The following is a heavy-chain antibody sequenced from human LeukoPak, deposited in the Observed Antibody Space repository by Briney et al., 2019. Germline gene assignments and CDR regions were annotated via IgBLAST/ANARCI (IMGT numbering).Heavy chain of an antibody. J-gene: IGHJ4*02. CDR3: TRVRHGDYFDY. CDR2: VRSKPNGYTT. Sequence: GGSLRLSCAASGFSISDHYMDWVRQAPGKGLEWVGRVRSKPNGYTTDYSTSVKGRFTISRDDSKNSLYLQMNSLTGEDTAVYYCTRVRHGDYFDYWGQGALVSVSS. D-gene: IGHD4-17*01. V-gene: IGHV3-72*01. CDR1: GFSISDHY.